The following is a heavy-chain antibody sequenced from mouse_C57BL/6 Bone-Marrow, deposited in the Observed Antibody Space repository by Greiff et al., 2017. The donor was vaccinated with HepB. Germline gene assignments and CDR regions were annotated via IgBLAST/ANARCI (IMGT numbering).Heavy chain of an antibody. J-gene: IGHJ3*01. Sequence: VHVKQSGPELVKPGASVKISCKASGYSFTDYNMNWVKQSNGKSLEWIGVINPNYGTTSYNQKFKGKATLTVDQSSSTAYMQLNSLTSEDSAVYYCARSYYYGSSPAWFAYWGQGTLVTVSA. V-gene: IGHV1-39*01. CDR2: INPNYGTT. CDR3: ARSYYYGSSPAWFAY. CDR1: GYSFTDYN. D-gene: IGHD1-1*01.